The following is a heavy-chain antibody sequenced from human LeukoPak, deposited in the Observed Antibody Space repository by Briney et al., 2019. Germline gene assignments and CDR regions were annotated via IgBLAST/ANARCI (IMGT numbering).Heavy chain of an antibody. J-gene: IGHJ4*02. CDR2: IYYSGST. V-gene: IGHV4-59*12. Sequence: SETLSLTCTVSGGSISSYYWSWIRQPPGKGLEWIGYIYYSGSTNYNPSLKSRVTISVDTSKNQFSLKLRSVTAADTAVYYCARLLGYWGQGTLVTVSS. CDR3: ARLLGY. D-gene: IGHD3-3*02. CDR1: GGSISSYY.